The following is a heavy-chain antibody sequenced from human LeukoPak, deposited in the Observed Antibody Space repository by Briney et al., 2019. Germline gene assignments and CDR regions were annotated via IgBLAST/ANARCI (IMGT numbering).Heavy chain of an antibody. CDR3: ARGLPYNDAFDI. D-gene: IGHD2-21*02. CDR2: IGTSSNHI. J-gene: IGHJ3*02. Sequence: PGGSLRLSCAPSGFTFSGYNLNWVRQAPGKRLEWVSTIGTSSNHIYYADSVKGRFTISRDNAKNSLSLQMNSLGAEDTAIYYCARGLPYNDAFDIWGPGTMVTVSS. CDR1: GFTFSGYN. V-gene: IGHV3-21*01.